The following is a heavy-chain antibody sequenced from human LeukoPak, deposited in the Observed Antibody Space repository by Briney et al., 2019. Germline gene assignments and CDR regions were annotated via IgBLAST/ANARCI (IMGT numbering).Heavy chain of an antibody. D-gene: IGHD6-25*01. CDR1: GFTFSSYG. V-gene: IGHV3-30*18. Sequence: GGSLRLSCAASGFTFSSYGMHWVRQAPGKGLEWVAVISYLGDDQFYAESVKGRFTISRDNSKKTVFLQMNSLRGEDTAANYCAKDRSSGPHYYYGMDVWGRGTTVIVSS. CDR2: ISYLGDDQ. CDR3: AKDRSSGPHYYYGMDV. J-gene: IGHJ6*02.